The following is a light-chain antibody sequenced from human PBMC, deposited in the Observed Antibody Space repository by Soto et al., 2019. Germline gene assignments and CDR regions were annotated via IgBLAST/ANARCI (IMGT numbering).Light chain of an antibody. Sequence: EIVMTQSPATLSVSPGERATLSCRASQSVGTYLAWYQQKPGQAPRLLIYGASTRAAGISPRFSGGVSGTEFTLTISSLQSEDFAVYYCQQYNDWPRTFVQGTKVGIK. CDR1: QSVGTY. CDR3: QQYNDWPRT. CDR2: GAS. J-gene: IGKJ1*01. V-gene: IGKV3-15*01.